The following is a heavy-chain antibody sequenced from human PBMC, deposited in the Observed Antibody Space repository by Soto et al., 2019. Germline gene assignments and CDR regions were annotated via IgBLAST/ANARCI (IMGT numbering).Heavy chain of an antibody. CDR1: GFTFRNYW. V-gene: IGHV3-74*01. D-gene: IGHD3-3*01. CDR2: ISDYGRV. Sequence: LRLSCAASGFTFRNYWMHWVRQAPGKGLVWVSRISDYGRVNYADSVEGRFTISRDDAKSELYLQMSSLRLEDTAVYYCARGGVEPFDYWGQGALVTVSS. CDR3: ARGGVEPFDY. J-gene: IGHJ4*02.